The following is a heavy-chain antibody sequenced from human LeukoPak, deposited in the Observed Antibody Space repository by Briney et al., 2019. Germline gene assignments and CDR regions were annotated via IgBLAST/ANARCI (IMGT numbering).Heavy chain of an antibody. J-gene: IGHJ4*02. CDR1: GYTFTSYY. D-gene: IGHD3-9*01. CDR3: AIPPESLRYFDWLYY. CDR2: INPSGGST. Sequence: ASVKVSCKASGYTFTSYYMHWMRQAPGQGLEWMGIINPSGGSTSYAQKFQGRVTMTRDTSTSTVYMELSSLRSEDTAVYYCAIPPESLRYFDWLYYWGQGTLVTVSS. V-gene: IGHV1-46*01.